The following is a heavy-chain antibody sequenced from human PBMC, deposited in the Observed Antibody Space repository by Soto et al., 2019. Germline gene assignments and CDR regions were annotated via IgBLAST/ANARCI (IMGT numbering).Heavy chain of an antibody. CDR3: ARDRSEPWEGQRVTGYYYYYGMDV. CDR2: IIPIFGTA. J-gene: IGHJ6*02. CDR1: GGTFSSYA. D-gene: IGHD6-6*01. Sequence: QVQLVQSGAEVKKPGSSVKVSCKASGGTFSSYAISWVRQAPGQGLEWMGGIIPIFGTANYAQKFQGRVTITADESTSKAYMELSSLRSEDTAVYYCARDRSEPWEGQRVTGYYYYYGMDVWGQGTTVTVSS. V-gene: IGHV1-69*01.